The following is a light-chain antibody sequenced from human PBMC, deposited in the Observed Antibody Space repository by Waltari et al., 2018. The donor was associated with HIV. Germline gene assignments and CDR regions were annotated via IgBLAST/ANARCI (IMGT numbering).Light chain of an antibody. CDR3: QSADSSGSSWV. J-gene: IGLJ3*02. V-gene: IGLV3-25*03. CDR1: SLPKQY. Sequence: YELTQPPSVSVSPGQTARITCSGDSLPKQYVYWYQQRPGRAPVLVIYKDSERPSAIPERFTGSRSRTTVTLTIRGDQADDVADYYCQSADSSGSSWVVGGGTKLTV. CDR2: KDS.